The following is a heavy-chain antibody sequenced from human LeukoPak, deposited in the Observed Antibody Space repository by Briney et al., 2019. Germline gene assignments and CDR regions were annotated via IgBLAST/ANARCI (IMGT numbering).Heavy chain of an antibody. J-gene: IGHJ4*02. D-gene: IGHD6-6*01. Sequence: ASVKVSCKASGYTFTGHYMHWVRQAPGQGLEWMGWINPNSGGTNYAQKFQGRVTMTRDTSISTAYMELSRLRSDDTAVYYCARDQSTSYSSSYNFDYWGQGTLVTVSS. CDR1: GYTFTGHY. CDR3: ARDQSTSYSSSYNFDY. V-gene: IGHV1-2*02. CDR2: INPNSGGT.